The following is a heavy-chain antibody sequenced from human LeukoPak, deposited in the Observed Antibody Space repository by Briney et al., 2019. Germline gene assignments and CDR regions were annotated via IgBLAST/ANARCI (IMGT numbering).Heavy chain of an antibody. V-gene: IGHV4-59*01. J-gene: IGHJ5*02. Sequence: SETLSLTCTVSSGSISRYYWSWIRQPPGRGLDWIGYIYYTGSTHYNPSLKSRVTISVDTSKNQFSLKLNSVTAADTAVYYCAMRSSIVVVVVGWFDPWGQGTLVTVSS. CDR1: SGSISRYY. CDR3: AMRSSIVVVVVGWFDP. CDR2: IYYTGST. D-gene: IGHD2-15*01.